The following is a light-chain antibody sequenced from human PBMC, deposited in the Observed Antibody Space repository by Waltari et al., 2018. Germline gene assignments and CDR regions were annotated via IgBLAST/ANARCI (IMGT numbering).Light chain of an antibody. CDR1: HSVGTN. Sequence: ETVMTQSPGTLSVSPGDRVTLSCRASHSVGTNLVWYQQKPGQPPRLLIFGASTRATGVPTRFSGSGSGTEFTLTISSLQSEDFAVYYCQQYANWPLWTFGQGTKVEFK. CDR2: GAS. CDR3: QQYANWPLWT. J-gene: IGKJ1*01. V-gene: IGKV3-15*01.